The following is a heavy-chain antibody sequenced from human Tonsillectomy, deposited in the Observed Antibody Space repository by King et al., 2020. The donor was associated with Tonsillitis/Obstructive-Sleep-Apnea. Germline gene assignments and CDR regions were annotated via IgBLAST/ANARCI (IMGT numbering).Heavy chain of an antibody. D-gene: IGHD2-2*01. CDR1: GYTFTSYA. J-gene: IGHJ3*02. CDR2: INTNTGNP. CDR3: ARDGGYCSSTSCYAMESDAFDI. V-gene: IGHV7-4-1*02. Sequence: VQLVHSGSELKKPGASVKVSCKASGYTFTSYAMNWVRQAPGQGLEWMGWINTNTGNPTYAQGFTGRFVFSLDTSVSTAYLQISSLKAEDTAVYYCARDGGYCSSTSCYAMESDAFDIWGQGTMVTVSS.